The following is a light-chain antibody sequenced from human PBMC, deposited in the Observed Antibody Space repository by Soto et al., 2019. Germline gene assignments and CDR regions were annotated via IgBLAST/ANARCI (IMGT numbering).Light chain of an antibody. CDR2: DVS. V-gene: IGLV2-14*03. J-gene: IGLJ2*01. CDR1: SSDIGGYNY. Sequence: QSALTQPASMSGSPGQSITISCTGTSSDIGGYNYVSWYQQHPGKAPKLMIYDVSNWPSGVSNRFSGSKSGNTASLTISGLQAEYEADYYCSSYTSSSTVVFGGGTQLTVL. CDR3: SSYTSSSTVV.